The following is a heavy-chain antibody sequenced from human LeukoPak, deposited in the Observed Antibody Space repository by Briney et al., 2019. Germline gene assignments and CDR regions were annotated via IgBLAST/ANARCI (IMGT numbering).Heavy chain of an antibody. CDR1: GGSISSGYYY. Sequence: KPSETLSLTCTVSGGSISSGYYYWGWIRQPPGKGPEWIGSVFYSGSTSYNPSFKSRITMSVDTSKNQFSLRLNSVTAADTAVYYCARNSSTIAPRPDPHYYYNYMDVWGKGTTVTVSS. J-gene: IGHJ6*03. D-gene: IGHD6-6*01. CDR3: ARNSSTIAPRPDPHYYYNYMDV. V-gene: IGHV4-39*01. CDR2: VFYSGST.